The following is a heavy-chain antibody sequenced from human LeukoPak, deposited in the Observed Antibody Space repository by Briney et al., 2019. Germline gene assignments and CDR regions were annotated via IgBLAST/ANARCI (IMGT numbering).Heavy chain of an antibody. V-gene: IGHV4-34*01. CDR3: ARPSNWNYFGNAFDI. Sequence: SETLSLTCAVYGGSFSGYYWSWIRQPPGKGLEWIGEINHSGSTNYNPSLKSRVTISVDTSKNQFSLKLSSVTAADTAVYYCARPSNWNYFGNAFDIWGQGTMVTVSS. D-gene: IGHD1-7*01. CDR1: GGSFSGYY. CDR2: INHSGST. J-gene: IGHJ3*02.